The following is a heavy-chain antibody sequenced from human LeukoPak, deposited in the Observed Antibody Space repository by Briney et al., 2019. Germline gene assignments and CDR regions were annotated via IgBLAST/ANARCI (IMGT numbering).Heavy chain of an antibody. CDR1: GGSFGDHF. CDR3: ARINLWPGNWIDS. V-gene: IGHV4-34*01. D-gene: IGHD2/OR15-2a*01. Sequence: SETLCLTCGLNGGSFGDHFWGWFRQSPGKGLEWIGEVNQRGTINSNPSLKSRVAISVETSKNQFSLKLTSVTAADTAVYYCARINLWPGNWIDSWGQGSLVTVSS. J-gene: IGHJ5*01. CDR2: VNQRGTI.